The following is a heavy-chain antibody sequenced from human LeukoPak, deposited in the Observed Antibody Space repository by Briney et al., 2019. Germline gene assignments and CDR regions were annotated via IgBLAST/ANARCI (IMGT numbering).Heavy chain of an antibody. CDR3: ARDRVESSWYDYFDY. V-gene: IGHV3-21*01. Sequence: GGSLRLSCAASGFTFSSYSMNWVRQAPGKGLEWVSSISSSSSYIYYADSVKGRFTISKDNAKNSLYLQMSRLRAEDTAVYYCARDRVESSWYDYFDYWGQATLVTVSS. CDR2: ISSSSSYI. D-gene: IGHD6-13*01. CDR1: GFTFSSYS. J-gene: IGHJ4*02.